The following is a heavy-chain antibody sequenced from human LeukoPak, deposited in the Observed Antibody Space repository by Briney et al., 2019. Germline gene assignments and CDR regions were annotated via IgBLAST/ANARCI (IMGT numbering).Heavy chain of an antibody. Sequence: ASVKVSCKASGYTFTDYYMHWVRHAPGQGLEWMAWINPNSGGTNYAQNFQGRVTMTRDTSISTAYMELSRLRSDDTAMYYCARVIAAASTRLDYWGQGTLVTVSS. V-gene: IGHV1-2*02. CDR1: GYTFTDYY. CDR3: ARVIAAASTRLDY. CDR2: INPNSGGT. D-gene: IGHD6-13*01. J-gene: IGHJ4*02.